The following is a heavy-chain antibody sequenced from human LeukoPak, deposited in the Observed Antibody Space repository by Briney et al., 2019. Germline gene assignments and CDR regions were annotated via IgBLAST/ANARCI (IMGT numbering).Heavy chain of an antibody. Sequence: GGSLRLSCAASGFTFSTYAMSWVRQAPGKGLEWVSTIIGSGESTHYADSVKGRFTISRDNSKNTLYLQVNSLTAEDTAFYYCAKHLSSSSGYYYDSWGQGTLVTVSS. CDR1: GFTFSTYA. D-gene: IGHD6-13*01. V-gene: IGHV3-23*01. CDR3: AKHLSSSSGYYYDS. J-gene: IGHJ4*02. CDR2: IIGSGEST.